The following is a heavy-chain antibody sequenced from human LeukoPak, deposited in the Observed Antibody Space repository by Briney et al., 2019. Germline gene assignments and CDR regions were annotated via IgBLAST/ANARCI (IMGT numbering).Heavy chain of an antibody. V-gene: IGHV4-4*07. Sequence: SETLSLTCTVSGGSISSYYWSWIRQPAGKGLEWIGRIYTRGSTNYNPSLKSRVTMSVDTSKNQFSLKLSSMTAADTAVYYCARVGGPYGDYANYYYYYYMDVWGKGTTVTVSS. J-gene: IGHJ6*03. D-gene: IGHD4-17*01. CDR3: ARVGGPYGDYANYYYYYYMDV. CDR2: IYTRGST. CDR1: GGSISSYY.